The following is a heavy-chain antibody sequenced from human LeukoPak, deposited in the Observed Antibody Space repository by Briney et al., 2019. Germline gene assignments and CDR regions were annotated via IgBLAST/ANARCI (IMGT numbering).Heavy chain of an antibody. CDR1: GDSVSSNSAA. J-gene: IGHJ4*02. CDR2: TYYRSKWYN. V-gene: IGHV6-1*01. CDR3: ARDQQGVRGVIRQFDY. D-gene: IGHD3-10*01. Sequence: SQTLSFTCAISGDSVSSNSAAWNWIRQSPSRGLEWLGRTYYRSKWYNDYAVSVKSRITINPDTSKNQFSLQLNSVTPEDTAVYYCARDQQGVRGVIRQFDYWGQGTLVTVSS.